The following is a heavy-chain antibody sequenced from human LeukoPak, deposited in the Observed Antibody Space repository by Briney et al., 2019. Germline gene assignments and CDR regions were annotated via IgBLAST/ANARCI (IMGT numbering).Heavy chain of an antibody. V-gene: IGHV4-59*08. J-gene: IGHJ4*02. Sequence: KPSETLSLTCTVSGGSISSYYWSWIRQPPGKGLEWIGYIYYSGSTNYNPSLKSRVTISVDTSKNQFSLKLSSVTAADTAVYYCARFSDGYNFDYWGQGTLVTVSS. CDR1: GGSISSYY. CDR2: IYYSGST. CDR3: ARFSDGYNFDY. D-gene: IGHD5-24*01.